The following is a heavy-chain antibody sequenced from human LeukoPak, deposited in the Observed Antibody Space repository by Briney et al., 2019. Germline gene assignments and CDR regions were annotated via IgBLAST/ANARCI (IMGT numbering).Heavy chain of an antibody. V-gene: IGHV4-39*01. J-gene: IGHJ4*02. Sequence: SETLSLTCTVSGGSISTNNYYWGWIRQPPGKGLEWIGSISYSGSTSYNPSLKSRVTISVDTSKNQFSLKLSSVTAADTAVYYCARGYSSSWNYFDYWGQGTLVTVSS. CDR2: ISYSGST. CDR1: GGSISTNNYY. CDR3: ARGYSSSWNYFDY. D-gene: IGHD6-13*01.